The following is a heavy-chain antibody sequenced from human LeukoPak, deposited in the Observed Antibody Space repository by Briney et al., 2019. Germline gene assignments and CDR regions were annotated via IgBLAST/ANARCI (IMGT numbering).Heavy chain of an antibody. Sequence: SVKVSCRASGNSISNYAVSWVRQAPGQGFEWMGGIIPIFGTADYAQKFQGRVTITADQSTSTTYMALSSLKSEDTATYYCTTRACHAGGCSSSFYYYYGLHFWGQGTTVSVSS. CDR2: IIPIFGTA. CDR3: TTRACHAGGCSSSFYYYYGLHF. D-gene: IGHD3-16*01. J-gene: IGHJ6*02. CDR1: GNSISNYA. V-gene: IGHV1-69*13.